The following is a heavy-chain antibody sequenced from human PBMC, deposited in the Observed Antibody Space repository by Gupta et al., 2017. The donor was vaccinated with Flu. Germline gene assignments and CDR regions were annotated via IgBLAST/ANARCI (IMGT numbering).Heavy chain of an antibody. Sequence: QVQLVQSGAEVKKPGSSVKVSCKASGGTFSSYAISWVRQAPGQGLEWMGGIIPIFGTANYAQKFQGRVTITADESTSTAYMELSSLRSEDTAVYYCARPYCSGGSCYSMLVEGIYYYGMDVWGQGTTVTVSS. CDR1: GGTFSSYA. J-gene: IGHJ6*02. CDR2: IIPIFGTA. D-gene: IGHD2-15*01. V-gene: IGHV1-69*01. CDR3: ARPYCSGGSCYSMLVEGIYYYGMDV.